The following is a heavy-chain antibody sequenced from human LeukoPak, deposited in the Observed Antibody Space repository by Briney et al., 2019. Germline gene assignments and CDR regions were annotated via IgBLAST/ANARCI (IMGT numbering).Heavy chain of an antibody. CDR1: GFTFSSYT. D-gene: IGHD3-16*02. Sequence: PGGSLRLSCTASGFTFSSYTISWVRQAPGKGLEWVSAISGSGGSTYYADSVKGRFTISRDNSKNTLYLQMNSLRAEDTAVYYCAKGPEAYVWGSYRDYWGQGTLVTVSS. CDR2: ISGSGGST. V-gene: IGHV3-23*01. J-gene: IGHJ4*02. CDR3: AKGPEAYVWGSYRDY.